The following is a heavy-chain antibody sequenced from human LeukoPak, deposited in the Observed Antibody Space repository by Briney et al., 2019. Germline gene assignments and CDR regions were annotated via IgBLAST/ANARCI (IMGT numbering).Heavy chain of an antibody. CDR1: GFILRSHA. CDR3: VKDNEAGGSPFDR. Sequence: PGGSLGLSCSASGFILRSHAMHWVRQAPGKGLEYVSRISDNGGSTYYADSVKGRFTISRDNSKNTLYLQMSSLRAVDTAVYYCVKDNEAGGSPFDRWGQGTLVTVSS. D-gene: IGHD1-1*01. CDR2: ISDNGGST. J-gene: IGHJ4*02. V-gene: IGHV3-64D*06.